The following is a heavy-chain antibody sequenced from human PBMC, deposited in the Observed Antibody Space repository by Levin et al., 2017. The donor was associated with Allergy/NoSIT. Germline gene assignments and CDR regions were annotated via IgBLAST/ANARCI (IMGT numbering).Heavy chain of an antibody. J-gene: IGHJ4*02. CDR3: ARVDNSAHYYFDH. CDR1: GGSISSSNYY. Sequence: SQTLSLTCTVSGGSISSSNYYWGWIRQPPGKGLEWIGNMYYSGSSYYNPALGGRATISVDTSKNHFSLKLSSVTAADTAVYYCARVDNSAHYYFDHWGQGTLVTVSS. V-gene: IGHV4-39*07. CDR2: MYYSGSS. D-gene: IGHD6-25*01.